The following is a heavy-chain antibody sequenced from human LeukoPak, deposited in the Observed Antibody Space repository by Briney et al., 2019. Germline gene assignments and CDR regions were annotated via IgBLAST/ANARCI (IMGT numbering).Heavy chain of an antibody. J-gene: IGHJ4*02. Sequence: GASVKLSCKSSGYTFTSYYMHWVRQAPAQGHEWMGIINPSGGSTSYAQKFQGRGTMTRDTSTSTDYMELSSLRSEDTAVYYCARGYSSSTLDYWGQGTLVTVSS. V-gene: IGHV1-46*01. CDR1: GYTFTSYY. CDR3: ARGYSSSTLDY. CDR2: INPSGGST. D-gene: IGHD6-6*01.